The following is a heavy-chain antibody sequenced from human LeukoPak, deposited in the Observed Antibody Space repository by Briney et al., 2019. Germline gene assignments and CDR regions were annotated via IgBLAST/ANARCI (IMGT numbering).Heavy chain of an antibody. V-gene: IGHV4-4*07. J-gene: IGHJ3*02. D-gene: IGHD3-16*01. CDR1: GGSISNYY. Sequence: SETLSLTCTVSGGSISNYYWNWIRQPAGKGLEWVGRVYASGSTRYNPSFNSRVTMSAETSKNQVSLKMTSVTAADTAVYFCARDQSGFGGHNNDAFDIWGQGTMVTVPS. CDR3: ARDQSGFGGHNNDAFDI. CDR2: VYASGST.